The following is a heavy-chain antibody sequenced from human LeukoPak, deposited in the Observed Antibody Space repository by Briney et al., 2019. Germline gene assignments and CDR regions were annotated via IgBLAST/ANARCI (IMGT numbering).Heavy chain of an antibody. CDR3: ARGRGSGHKENWFDP. CDR2: MNPNSGNT. D-gene: IGHD6-19*01. Sequence: ASVKVPCKASGYTFTTYDINWVRQATGQGLEWMGWMNPNSGNTGYTQKFQGRVTMARNTSISTAYMELSSLRSEDTAVYYCARGRGSGHKENWFDPWGQGTLVTVSS. J-gene: IGHJ5*02. CDR1: GYTFTTYD. V-gene: IGHV1-8*01.